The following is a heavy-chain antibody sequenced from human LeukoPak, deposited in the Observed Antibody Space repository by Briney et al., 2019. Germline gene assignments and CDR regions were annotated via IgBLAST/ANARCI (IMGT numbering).Heavy chain of an antibody. V-gene: IGHV4-59*01. D-gene: IGHD4-17*01. J-gene: IGHJ4*01. CDR1: GGSISSYY. CDR2: IYYSGST. CDR3: ARDSHYGDPDY. Sequence: SETLSLTXTVSGGSISSYYWSWIRQPPGKGLEWIGYIYYSGSTNYNPSLKSRVTISVDTSKNQFSLKLSSVTAADTAVDYCARDSHYGDPDYWGQEPWSPSPQ.